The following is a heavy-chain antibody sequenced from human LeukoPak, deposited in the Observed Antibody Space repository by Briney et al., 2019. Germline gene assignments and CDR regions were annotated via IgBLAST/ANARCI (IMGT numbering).Heavy chain of an antibody. CDR2: INHSGST. CDR3: ARGLITMVRDVGDY. Sequence: PSGTLSLTCAVSGGSISSSNWWSWVRQPPGKGLEWIGEINHSGSTNYNPSLKSRVTISVDTSKNQFSLKLSSVTAADTAVYYCARGLITMVRDVGDYWGQGTLVTVSS. D-gene: IGHD3-10*01. CDR1: GGSISSSNW. J-gene: IGHJ4*02. V-gene: IGHV4-4*02.